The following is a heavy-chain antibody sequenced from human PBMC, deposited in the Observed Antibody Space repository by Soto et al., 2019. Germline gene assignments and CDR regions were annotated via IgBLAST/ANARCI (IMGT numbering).Heavy chain of an antibody. V-gene: IGHV3-30*18. CDR3: AKSRQLLFRDQWLADDH. CDR2: VSYDSSNI. CDR1: GFTFRSHG. J-gene: IGHJ4*02. Sequence: QVQLVESGGGVVQPGTSLRLSCAASGFTFRSHGMHWFRQALGKGLEWVAVVSYDSSNIYYADSVKGRFTISRDNSKSTLYLKMNALRVEDTAIYYCAKSRQLLFRDQWLADDHWGQGTLVTVSS. D-gene: IGHD6-19*01.